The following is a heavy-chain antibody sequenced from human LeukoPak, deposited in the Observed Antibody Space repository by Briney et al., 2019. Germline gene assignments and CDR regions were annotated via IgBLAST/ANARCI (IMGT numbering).Heavy chain of an antibody. D-gene: IGHD2-2*01. J-gene: IGHJ4*02. V-gene: IGHV3-7*03. CDR2: IKQDGSEK. Sequence: GGSLRLSCEASAFIFSGHWLNWVRQAPGKGLEWVANIKQDGSEKYYVDSVKGRFTISRDNAKNKLYLQMNSLRAEDTAVYYCAKEAPHCSSTSCYVEFWGQGTLVTVSS. CDR1: AFIFSGHW. CDR3: AKEAPHCSSTSCYVEF.